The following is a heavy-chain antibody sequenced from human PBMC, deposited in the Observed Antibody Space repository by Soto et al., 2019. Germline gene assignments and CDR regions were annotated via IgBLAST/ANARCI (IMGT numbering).Heavy chain of an antibody. Sequence: ASVKVSCKASGYTFTSYAMHWVRQAPGQRLEWMGWINAGNGNTKYSQKFQGRVTITRDTSASTAYMELSSLRSEDTAVYYCASPRASIAARHDYYYYYYMDVWGKGTTVTVSS. D-gene: IGHD6-6*01. CDR2: INAGNGNT. CDR1: GYTFTSYA. CDR3: ASPRASIAARHDYYYYYYMDV. V-gene: IGHV1-3*01. J-gene: IGHJ6*03.